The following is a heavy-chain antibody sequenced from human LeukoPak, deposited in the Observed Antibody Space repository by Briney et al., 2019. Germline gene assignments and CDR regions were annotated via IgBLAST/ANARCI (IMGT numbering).Heavy chain of an antibody. CDR3: ARHEDYGDPRDYFDY. D-gene: IGHD4-17*01. J-gene: IGHJ4*02. CDR2: IYYSGST. V-gene: IGHV4-39*01. Sequence: PSETLSLTCTVSGGSISSSNCYWGWIRQPPGKGLEWIGSIYYSGSTYYNPSLKSRVTITVDTSKNQFSLKLSSVTAADTAVYYCARHEDYGDPRDYFDYWGQGTLVTVSS. CDR1: GGSISSSNCY.